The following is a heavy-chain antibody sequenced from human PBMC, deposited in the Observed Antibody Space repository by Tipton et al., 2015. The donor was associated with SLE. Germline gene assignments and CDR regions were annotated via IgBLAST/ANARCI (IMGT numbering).Heavy chain of an antibody. CDR1: GGSISSSLYY. V-gene: IGHV4-39*07. CDR2: IYFSGSP. Sequence: TLSLTCTVSGGSISSSLYYWGWIRQSPGKGLEWIGSIYFSGSPYYESSLKSRVTISVDTSKNHFSLSLISVTAADTAVYYCARLTPWGYDYWGPGMLVTVSS. CDR3: ARLTPWGYDY. D-gene: IGHD7-27*01. J-gene: IGHJ4*02.